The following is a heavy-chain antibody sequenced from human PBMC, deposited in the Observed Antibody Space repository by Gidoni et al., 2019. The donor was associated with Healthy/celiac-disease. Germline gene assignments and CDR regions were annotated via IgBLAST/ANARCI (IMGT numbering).Heavy chain of an antibody. Sequence: QVQLVESGGGVVQPGRSLRLSCAASGFTFSSDGVHWVRQAPGKGLEGVAVISYDGSNKYYADSVKGRFTISRDNSKNTLYLQMNSLRAEDTAVYYCAKGVGYYDYVWGSYRHIDYWGQGTLVTVSS. D-gene: IGHD3-16*02. CDR1: GFTFSSDG. CDR2: ISYDGSNK. J-gene: IGHJ4*02. CDR3: AKGVGYYDYVWGSYRHIDY. V-gene: IGHV3-30*18.